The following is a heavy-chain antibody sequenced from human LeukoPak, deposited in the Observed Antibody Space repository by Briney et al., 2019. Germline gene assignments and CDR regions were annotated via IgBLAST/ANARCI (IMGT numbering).Heavy chain of an antibody. CDR1: GFSFSNYW. CDR2: INPDGSAE. D-gene: IGHD4-17*01. CDR3: ARLFGGVTTFDY. Sequence: GGSLRLSCAASGFSFSNYWMSWVRQGPGKGLEWVANINPDGSAERYVDSVKGRFTISRDNAKNSMYLQMNSLRAEDTALFYCARLFGGVTTFDYWGQGTLVTVSS. J-gene: IGHJ4*02. V-gene: IGHV3-7*01.